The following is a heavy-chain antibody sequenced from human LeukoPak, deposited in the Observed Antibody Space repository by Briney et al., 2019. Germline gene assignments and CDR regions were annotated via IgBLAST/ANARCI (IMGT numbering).Heavy chain of an antibody. CDR3: AKGLISSATYFSYFDY. V-gene: IGHV3-23*01. CDR2: ISAGGDLT. CDR1: GFTFSSYG. Sequence: QPGGSLRLSCAASGFTFSSYGMSWVRQAPGKGLEWVAAISAGGDLTNYADSVKGRFTISRDSSKNMLYVQMNSLRAEDTAIYYCAKGLISSATYFSYFDYWGQGTLATVSS. D-gene: IGHD1-26*01. J-gene: IGHJ4*02.